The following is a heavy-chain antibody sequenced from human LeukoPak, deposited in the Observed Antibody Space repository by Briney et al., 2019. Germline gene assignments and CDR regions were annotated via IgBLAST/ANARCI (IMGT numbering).Heavy chain of an antibody. D-gene: IGHD6-19*01. J-gene: IGHJ6*02. V-gene: IGHV3-74*01. CDR1: GFTFSSYW. Sequence: GGSLRLSCAASGFTFSSYWMHWVRQAPGKGPVWVSRINSDGSSTSYADSVKGRFTISRDNAKNTLYLQMNSLRAEDTAVYYCARETLSSGWYPNCYGMDVWGQGTTVTVSS. CDR2: INSDGSST. CDR3: ARETLSSGWYPNCYGMDV.